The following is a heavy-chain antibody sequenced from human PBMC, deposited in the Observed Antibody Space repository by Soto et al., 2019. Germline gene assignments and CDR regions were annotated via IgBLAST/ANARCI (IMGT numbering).Heavy chain of an antibody. Sequence: SQTLSLTCVISGDSVSSNSAAWTWIRQSPSRGLEWLGRTYYRSRWYNDYAVSVRSRITVNADTSKNQFSLHLNSVTPEDTAVYYCAGPSSLQWYYMDVWDKGTTVTVS. V-gene: IGHV6-1*01. D-gene: IGHD6-19*01. J-gene: IGHJ6*03. CDR2: TYYRSRWYN. CDR3: AGPSSLQWYYMDV. CDR1: GDSVSSNSAA.